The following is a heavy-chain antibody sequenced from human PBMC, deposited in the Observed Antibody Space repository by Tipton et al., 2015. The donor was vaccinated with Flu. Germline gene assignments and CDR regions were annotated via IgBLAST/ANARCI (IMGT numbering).Heavy chain of an antibody. CDR2: ISGSGGST. J-gene: IGHJ6*02. Sequence: SLRLSCAASGSTFSSYAMSWVRQAPGKGLEWVSAISGSGGSTYYADSVKGRFTISRDNSKNTLYLQMNSLRAEDTAVYYCAKYSGGDFWSYYYYGMDVWGQGTTVTVSS. D-gene: IGHD3-3*01. CDR1: GSTFSSYA. V-gene: IGHV3-23*01. CDR3: AKYSGGDFWSYYYYGMDV.